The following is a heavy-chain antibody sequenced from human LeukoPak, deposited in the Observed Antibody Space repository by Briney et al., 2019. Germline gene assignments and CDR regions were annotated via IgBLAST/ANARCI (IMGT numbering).Heavy chain of an antibody. CDR3: ARDSGATVVTLAY. Sequence: QSGGSLRLSCAASGFTFSFYEMNWVRQAPGKGLEWVSYISAGGTTIYYADSLKGRFTISRDNAKNSLYLQMNSLRAEDTAVYYCARDSGATVVTLAYWGQGTLVTVSS. V-gene: IGHV3-48*03. CDR1: GFTFSFYE. D-gene: IGHD4-23*01. CDR2: ISAGGTTI. J-gene: IGHJ4*02.